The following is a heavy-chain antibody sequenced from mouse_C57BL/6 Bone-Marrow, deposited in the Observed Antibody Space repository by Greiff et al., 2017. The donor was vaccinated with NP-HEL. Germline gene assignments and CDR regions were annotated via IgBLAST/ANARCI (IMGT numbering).Heavy chain of an antibody. CDR2: IYPRSGNT. J-gene: IGHJ4*01. CDR3: ARFTTVVAPYYAMDY. Sequence: LVESGAELARPGASVKLSCKASGYTFTSYGISWVKQRTGQGLEWIGEIYPRSGNTYYNEKFKGQATLTADKSSSTAYMELRSLTSEDSAVYFCARFTTVVAPYYAMDYWGQGTSVTVSS. CDR1: GYTFTSYG. D-gene: IGHD1-1*01. V-gene: IGHV1-81*01.